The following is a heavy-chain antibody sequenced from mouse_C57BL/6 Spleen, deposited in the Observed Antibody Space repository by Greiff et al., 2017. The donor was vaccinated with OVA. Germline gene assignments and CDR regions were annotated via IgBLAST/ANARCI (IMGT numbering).Heavy chain of an antibody. CDR2: ISSGSSTI. CDR3: ARQDGYYDWFAY. D-gene: IGHD2-3*01. Sequence: EVQGVESGGGLVKPGGSLKLSCAASGFTFSDYGMHWVRQAPEKGLEWVAYISSGSSTIYYADTVKGRFTISRDNAKNTLFLQMTSLRSEDTAMYYCARQDGYYDWFAYWGQGTLVTVSA. V-gene: IGHV5-17*01. CDR1: GFTFSDYG. J-gene: IGHJ3*01.